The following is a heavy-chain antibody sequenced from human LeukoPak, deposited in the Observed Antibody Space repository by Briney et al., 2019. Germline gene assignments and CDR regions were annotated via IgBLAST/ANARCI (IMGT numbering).Heavy chain of an antibody. Sequence: SETLSLTCTVSGGSISTSNYYWGWIRQPPGKGLEWIGNIFYSGSTNYNPSLKSRVTISVDTSKNQFSLKLSSVTAADTAVYYCARGTTYNQYYYDSSGYYSFDYWGQGTLVTVSS. V-gene: IGHV4-39*07. CDR2: IFYSGST. CDR3: ARGTTYNQYYYDSSGYYSFDY. D-gene: IGHD3-22*01. CDR1: GGSISTSNYY. J-gene: IGHJ4*02.